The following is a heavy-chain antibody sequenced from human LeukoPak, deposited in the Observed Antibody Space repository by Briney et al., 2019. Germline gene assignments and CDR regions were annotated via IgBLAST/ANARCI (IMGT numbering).Heavy chain of an antibody. Sequence: GASVKVSCKASGYTFTSYGISWVRQAPGQGLEWMGWISAYNGNTNYAQKLQGRVIMTTDTSTSTAYMELRSLRSDDTAVYYCARDLSCSSTSCYPAGWFDPWGQGTLVTVSS. V-gene: IGHV1-18*01. CDR3: ARDLSCSSTSCYPAGWFDP. CDR1: GYTFTSYG. J-gene: IGHJ5*02. CDR2: ISAYNGNT. D-gene: IGHD2-2*01.